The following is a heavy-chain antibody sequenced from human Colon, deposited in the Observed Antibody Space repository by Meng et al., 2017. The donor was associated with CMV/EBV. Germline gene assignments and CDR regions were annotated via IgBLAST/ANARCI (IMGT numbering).Heavy chain of an antibody. CDR1: GFTFSSYS. Sequence: GGSLRLSCAASGFTFSSYSMNWVRQAPGKGLEWVSYISSSGSTIYYADSVKGRFTISRDNAKNSLYLQMNSLRAEDTAVYYCARSNVLRFLEWLLIDYWGQGTLVTVSS. CDR3: ARSNVLRFLEWLLIDY. D-gene: IGHD3-3*01. J-gene: IGHJ4*02. CDR2: ISSSGSTI. V-gene: IGHV3-48*04.